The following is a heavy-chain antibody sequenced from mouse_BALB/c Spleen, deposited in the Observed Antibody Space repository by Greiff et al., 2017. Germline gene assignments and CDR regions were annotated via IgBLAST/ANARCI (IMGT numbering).Heavy chain of an antibody. J-gene: IGHJ4*01. Sequence: VQLKESGPDLVKPSQSLSLSCTASGYSITSGYSWYWIRQFPGNQLEGLGYIHYSGSTNYNPSLKGRISITRDTSKNQFFLQLNSVTTEDTATYYCARPTVVATRDYWGQGTSVTVSS. V-gene: IGHV3-1*02. CDR2: IHYSGST. CDR1: GYSITSGYS. CDR3: ARPTVVATRDY. D-gene: IGHD1-1*01.